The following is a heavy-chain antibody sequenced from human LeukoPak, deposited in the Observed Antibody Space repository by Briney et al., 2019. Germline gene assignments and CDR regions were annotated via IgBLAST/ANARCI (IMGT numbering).Heavy chain of an antibody. D-gene: IGHD6-19*01. J-gene: IGHJ4*02. Sequence: GGSLRLSCAASGFTFSDYYMSWIRQAPGKGLEWVAFIWYDGSNKYYADSVKGRFTISRDNSKNTLYLQMNSLRAEDTAVYYCAKDRGWWTYFDYWAQGTLVTVSS. CDR1: GFTFSDYY. CDR2: IWYDGSNK. CDR3: AKDRGWWTYFDY. V-gene: IGHV3-30*02.